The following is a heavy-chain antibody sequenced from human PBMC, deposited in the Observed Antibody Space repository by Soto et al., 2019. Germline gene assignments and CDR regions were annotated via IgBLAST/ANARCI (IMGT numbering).Heavy chain of an antibody. V-gene: IGHV4-30-2*06. D-gene: IGHD6-13*01. Sequence: QLQLQESGSGLLKPSQTLSLNCSVSGDSISSGGLSWNWLRQSPGRGLEWIGYIYYPGLTYYNPSLKSRASMSLDTSENQVALSLSSVTAADSAVYYCARGRRSKTATAGTGWFDPLGPGTLVTVSS. J-gene: IGHJ5*02. CDR1: GDSISSGGLS. CDR3: ARGRRSKTATAGTGWFDP. CDR2: IYYPGLT.